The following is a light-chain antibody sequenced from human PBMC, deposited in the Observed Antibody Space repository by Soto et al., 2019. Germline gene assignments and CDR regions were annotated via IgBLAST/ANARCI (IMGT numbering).Light chain of an antibody. CDR3: QQYNSYLWT. CDR1: QSISSW. V-gene: IGKV1-5*01. J-gene: IGKJ2*02. CDR2: DAS. Sequence: DIQMTQSPSTLSASVGDRVTITCRASQSISSWLAWYQQKPGKAPKLLIYDASSLESGVPSRFSGSGSGTEFTLTISSLQPDDFATYYCQQYNSYLWTFGQGTKLGIK.